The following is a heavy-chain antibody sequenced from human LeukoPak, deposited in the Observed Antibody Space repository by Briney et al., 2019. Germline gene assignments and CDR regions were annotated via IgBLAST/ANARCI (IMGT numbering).Heavy chain of an antibody. CDR2: ISAYNGNT. D-gene: IGHD3-22*01. CDR1: GYTFTSYG. CDR3: ARGSKGSYYDSSGYYFDY. Sequence: ASVKVSCKASGYTFTSYGISWVRQAPGQGLEWMGWISAYNGNTNYAQKLQGRVTRTTDTSTSTAYMELRSLRSDDTAVYYCARGSKGSYYDSSGYYFDYWGQGTLVTVSS. J-gene: IGHJ4*02. V-gene: IGHV1-18*01.